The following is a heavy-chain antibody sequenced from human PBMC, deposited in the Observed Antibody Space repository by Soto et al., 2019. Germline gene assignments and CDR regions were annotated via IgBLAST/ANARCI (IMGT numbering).Heavy chain of an antibody. CDR2: ISSSSSYI. V-gene: IGHV3-21*01. CDR1: GFTFSSYS. D-gene: IGHD5-12*01. CDR3: ARAEATMGTDY. J-gene: IGHJ4*02. Sequence: WGSLRLSCAASGFTFSSYSMNWVRQAPGKGLKWVSSISSSSSYIYYADSVKGRFNISRDNAKNSLYLQMNSLRAEDTAVYYCARAEATMGTDYWGQGTLVTVSS.